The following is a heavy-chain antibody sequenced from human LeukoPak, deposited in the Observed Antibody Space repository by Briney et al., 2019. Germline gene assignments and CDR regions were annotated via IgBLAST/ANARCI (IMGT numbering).Heavy chain of an antibody. Sequence: PGGSLRLSCAASGFNFRSYAMHWVRQAPGKGLEWVAVISYDGSNEDYTDSVKGRFIISRDNSKNTLYLQMNSLRAGDTAVYYCAKDLGGCSSTSCCSDYWGQGTLVTVSS. V-gene: IGHV3-30-3*01. CDR2: ISYDGSNE. CDR3: AKDLGGCSSTSCCSDY. J-gene: IGHJ4*02. CDR1: GFNFRSYA. D-gene: IGHD2-2*01.